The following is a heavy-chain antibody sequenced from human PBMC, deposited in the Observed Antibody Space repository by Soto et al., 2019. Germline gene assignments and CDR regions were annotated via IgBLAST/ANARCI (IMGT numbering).Heavy chain of an antibody. CDR1: GDSVSSNSAA. Sequence: SQTLSLTCAISGDSVSSNSAAWNWIRQSPSRGLEWLGRTYYRSKWYNDYAVSVKSRITINPDTSKNQFSLQLNSVTPEDTAVYYCARAAAGTGPVQRPHYYYYYGMDVWGQRTTVTVSS. D-gene: IGHD6-13*01. J-gene: IGHJ6*02. CDR2: TYYRSKWYN. V-gene: IGHV6-1*01. CDR3: ARAAAGTGPVQRPHYYYYYGMDV.